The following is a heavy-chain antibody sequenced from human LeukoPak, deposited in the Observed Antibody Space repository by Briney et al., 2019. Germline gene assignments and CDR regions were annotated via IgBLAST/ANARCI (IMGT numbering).Heavy chain of an antibody. CDR2: IHPSGGST. V-gene: IGHV1-46*01. CDR1: GYTFTNYY. D-gene: IGHD5-24*01. J-gene: IGHJ4*02. Sequence: ASVKVSCEASGYTFTNYYIHWVRQPPGQGLECPGIIHPSGGSTSYAQEFQGRVTMTRDTSTSTVYMELSSLRSEDTAVYYCARGGKGNADGYNQALNYWGQGTLVTVSS. CDR3: ARGGKGNADGYNQALNY.